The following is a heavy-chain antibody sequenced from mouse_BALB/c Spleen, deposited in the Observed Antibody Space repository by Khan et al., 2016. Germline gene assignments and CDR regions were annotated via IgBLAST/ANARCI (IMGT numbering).Heavy chain of an antibody. CDR1: GYSFTSYT. Sequence: QVQLQQSGAELARPGASVKMSCKASGYSFTSYTMHWVKQRPGQGLEWLGFINPSSSYTNYNQNFKDKATLTADKSSSTAYMQLSSLTSEDSAVYFCARYSTTVVAPLDYWGQGTPLTVSS. J-gene: IGHJ2*01. V-gene: IGHV1-4*01. CDR2: INPSSSYT. D-gene: IGHD1-1*01. CDR3: ARYSTTVVAPLDY.